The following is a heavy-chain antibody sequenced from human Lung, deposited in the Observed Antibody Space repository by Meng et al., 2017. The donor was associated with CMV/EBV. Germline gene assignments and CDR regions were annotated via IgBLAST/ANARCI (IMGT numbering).Heavy chain of an antibody. V-gene: IGHV3-33*06. CDR2: IWYDGSNK. CDR1: GFTFSSYG. D-gene: IGHD3-16*02. CDR3: AKGYTMIDP. J-gene: IGHJ5*02. Sequence: SCAASGFTFSSYGMNWVRQAPGKGLEWVAVIWYDGSNKYYADSVEGRFTISRDNSKNTLYLQMNSLSAEDTAVYYCAKGYTMIDPWGQGTLVTVSS.